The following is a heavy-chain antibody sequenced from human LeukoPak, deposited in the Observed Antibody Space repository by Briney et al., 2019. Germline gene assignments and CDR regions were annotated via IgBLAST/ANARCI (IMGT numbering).Heavy chain of an antibody. J-gene: IGHJ4*02. Sequence: GESLKISCKGSGYSLATYWIGWVRQMPGKGLEWMGIIYPSDSDTRYSPSLQGQVTISADRSISTAYLQWSSLKASDTAMYYCARRAGGGGTYYFDQWGQGTLVTVSS. CDR3: ARRAGGGGTYYFDQ. D-gene: IGHD2-15*01. CDR2: IYPSDSDT. V-gene: IGHV5-51*01. CDR1: GYSLATYW.